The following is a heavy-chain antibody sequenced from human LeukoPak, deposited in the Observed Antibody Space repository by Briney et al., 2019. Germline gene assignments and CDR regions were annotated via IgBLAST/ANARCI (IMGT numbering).Heavy chain of an antibody. J-gene: IGHJ4*02. Sequence: GGSLRLSCAASGFTFSIYSMNWVRQAPGKGLEWVSSISSSSSYIYYADSVKGRFTISRDNAKNSLYLQMNSLRAEDTAVYYCARAVGDYEVFDYWGQGTLVTVSS. CDR3: ARAVGDYEVFDY. V-gene: IGHV3-21*01. CDR1: GFTFSIYS. CDR2: ISSSSSYI. D-gene: IGHD4-17*01.